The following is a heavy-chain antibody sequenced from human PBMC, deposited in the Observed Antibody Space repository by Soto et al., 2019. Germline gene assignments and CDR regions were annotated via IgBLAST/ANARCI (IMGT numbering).Heavy chain of an antibody. CDR1: GFTFSSYA. D-gene: IGHD6-13*01. Sequence: QVQLVESGGGVGQPGRSLRLSCAASGFTFSSYAMHWVRQAPGKGLEWVAAISYDGNNKYYADSVKGRFTISRDNSKNTLFLHMNSLRTEDAAVYYCARDLKGGSSWFWDYFDCWGQGTLVTVSS. J-gene: IGHJ4*02. CDR3: ARDLKGGSSWFWDYFDC. CDR2: ISYDGNNK. V-gene: IGHV3-30-3*01.